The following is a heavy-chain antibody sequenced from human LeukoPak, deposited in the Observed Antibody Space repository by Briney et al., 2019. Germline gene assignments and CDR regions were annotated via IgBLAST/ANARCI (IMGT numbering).Heavy chain of an antibody. CDR1: GYTLTELS. CDR2: FDPEDGET. CDR3: ATTYYDSSGYYPTYYFDY. V-gene: IGHV1-24*01. J-gene: IGHJ4*02. Sequence: ASVKVSCKVSGYTLTELSMHWVRQAPGKGLEWMGGFDPEDGETIYAQKFQGRVTMTEDTSTDTAYMELSSLRSEDTAVYYCATTYYDSSGYYPTYYFDYWGQGTLVTVSS. D-gene: IGHD3-22*01.